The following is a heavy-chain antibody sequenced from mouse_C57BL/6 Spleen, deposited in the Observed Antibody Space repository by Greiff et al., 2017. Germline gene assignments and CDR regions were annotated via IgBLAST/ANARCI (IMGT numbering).Heavy chain of an antibody. CDR1: GFTFSDYG. Sequence: DVMLVESGGGLVKPGGSLKLSCAASGFTFSDYGMHWVRQAPEKGLEWVAYISSGSSTIYYADTVKGRFTISSDNAKNTLFLQMTSLRSEDTAMYYCANRPDGYFFAYWGQGTLVTVSA. J-gene: IGHJ3*01. D-gene: IGHD2-3*01. V-gene: IGHV5-17*01. CDR3: ANRPDGYFFAY. CDR2: ISSGSSTI.